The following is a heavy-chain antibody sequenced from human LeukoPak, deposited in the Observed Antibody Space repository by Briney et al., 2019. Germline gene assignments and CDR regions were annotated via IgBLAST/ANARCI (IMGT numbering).Heavy chain of an antibody. CDR1: GFTFSSYG. CDR3: AKGPDYGDSHDAFDI. D-gene: IGHD4-17*01. Sequence: GGSLRLSCAASGFTFSSYGMHWVRQAPGKGLEWVAVISYDGSNKYYADSVKGRFTISRDNSKNTLYLQMNSLRAEDTAVYYCAKGPDYGDSHDAFDIWGQGTMVTVSS. V-gene: IGHV3-30*18. CDR2: ISYDGSNK. J-gene: IGHJ3*02.